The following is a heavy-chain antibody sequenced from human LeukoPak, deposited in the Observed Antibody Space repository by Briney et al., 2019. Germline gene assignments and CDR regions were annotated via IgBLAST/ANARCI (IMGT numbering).Heavy chain of an antibody. J-gene: IGHJ4*02. D-gene: IGHD2-2*01. V-gene: IGHV3-21*01. CDR3: AREPGPAAPPVDY. Sequence: PGGSLRLSCAASGFTFTSYGMNWVRQAPGKGLEWVSSISSGGTYMYYADSVKGRFTISRDNAKNSVYLQTNSLRAEDTAVYYCAREPGPAAPPVDYWGQGTLVTVSS. CDR1: GFTFTSYG. CDR2: ISSGGTYM.